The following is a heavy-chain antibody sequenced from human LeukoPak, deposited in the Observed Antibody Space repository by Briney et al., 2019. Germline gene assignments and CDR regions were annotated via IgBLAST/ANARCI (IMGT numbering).Heavy chain of an antibody. J-gene: IGHJ6*03. D-gene: IGHD6-6*01. CDR2: INHSGST. V-gene: IGHV4-34*01. CDR3: ARREYSSSYYYYYYMDV. Sequence: SETLSLTSAVYGGSFSGYYWSWIRQPPGKGLEWIGEINHSGSTNYNPSLKSRVTISVDTSKNQFSLKLSSVTAADTAVYYCARREYSSSYYYYYYMDVWGKGTTVTVSS. CDR1: GGSFSGYY.